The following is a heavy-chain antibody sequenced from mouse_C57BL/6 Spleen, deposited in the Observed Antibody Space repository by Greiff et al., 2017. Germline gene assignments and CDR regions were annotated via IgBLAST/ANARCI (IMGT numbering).Heavy chain of an antibody. Sequence: VHLVESGAELVKPGASVKISCKASGYAFSSYWMNWVKQRPGKGLEWIGQIYPGDGDTNYNGKFKGKATLTADKSSSTAYMQLSSLTSEDSAVYFCARRGTFLYYFDYWGQGTTLTVSS. CDR1: GYAFSSYW. D-gene: IGHD3-3*01. CDR2: IYPGDGDT. J-gene: IGHJ2*01. CDR3: ARRGTFLYYFDY. V-gene: IGHV1-80*01.